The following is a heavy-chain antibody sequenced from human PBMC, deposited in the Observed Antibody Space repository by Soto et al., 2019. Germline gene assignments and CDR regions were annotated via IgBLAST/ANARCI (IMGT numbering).Heavy chain of an antibody. CDR1: GGSISSSSYY. Sequence: ETLSLTCTVSGGSISSSSYYWGWIRQPPGKGLEWIGSIYYSGSTYYNPSLKSRVTVSVDTSKNQFSLKLSSVTAADTAVYYCASTQYYYYDSSARSDYYYGMDVWGQGTTVTV. J-gene: IGHJ6*02. CDR3: ASTQYYYYDSSARSDYYYGMDV. D-gene: IGHD3-22*01. V-gene: IGHV4-39*07. CDR2: IYYSGST.